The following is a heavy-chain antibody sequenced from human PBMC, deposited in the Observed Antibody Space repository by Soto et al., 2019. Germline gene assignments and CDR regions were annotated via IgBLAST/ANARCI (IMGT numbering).Heavy chain of an antibody. D-gene: IGHD3-10*01. CDR1: GGTFSSYA. Sequence: VASVKVSCKASGGTFSSYAISWVRQAPGQGLEWMGGIIPIFGTANYAQKFQGRVTITADESTSTAYMELSSLRSEDTAVYYCASSYGSGSYYYFDYWGQGTLVTVSS. CDR3: ASSYGSGSYYYFDY. CDR2: IIPIFGTA. J-gene: IGHJ4*02. V-gene: IGHV1-69*13.